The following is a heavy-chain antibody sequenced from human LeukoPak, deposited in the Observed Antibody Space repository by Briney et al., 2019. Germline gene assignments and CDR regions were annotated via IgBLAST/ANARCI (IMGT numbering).Heavy chain of an antibody. Sequence: GGSLRLSCATSGFTFSSYGMHWVRQAPGKGLEWVAFMRYDGSNKDYADSVKGRFTISRDNSKNTLYLQMNSLRAEDTAVYYCAKDWGIAYTGSGAFDIWGQGTMVTVSS. CDR3: AKDWGIAYTGSGAFDI. J-gene: IGHJ3*02. CDR2: MRYDGSNK. V-gene: IGHV3-30*02. D-gene: IGHD6-13*01. CDR1: GFTFSSYG.